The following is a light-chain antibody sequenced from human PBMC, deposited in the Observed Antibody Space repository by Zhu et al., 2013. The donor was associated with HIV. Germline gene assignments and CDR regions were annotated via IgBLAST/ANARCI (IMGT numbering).Light chain of an antibody. V-gene: IGKV3-20*01. CDR1: QSVSSSY. J-gene: IGKJ2*01. CDR3: QQYGNSPPYT. Sequence: MTQSPDTLSVSPGDRATLSCRASQSVSSSYLAWYQQKPGQAPRLLIYGASARATGISDRFSGTGSGTDFTLTISRLEPEDFAVYYCQQYGNSPPYTFGQGTKLE. CDR2: GAS.